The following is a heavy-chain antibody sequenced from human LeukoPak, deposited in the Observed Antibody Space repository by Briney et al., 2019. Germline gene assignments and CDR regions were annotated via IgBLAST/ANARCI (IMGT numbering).Heavy chain of an antibody. CDR1: GGSISSYY. CDR3: ARDRGTWNDDGFDY. J-gene: IGHJ4*02. D-gene: IGHD1-1*01. CDR2: IYISGST. V-gene: IGHV4-4*07. Sequence: SETLSLTCTVSGGSISSYYWSWIRQPAGKGLEWIGRIYISGSTNYNPSLKSRVTMSVDTSKNQFSLKLSSVTAADTAVYYCARDRGTWNDDGFDYWGQGTPVTVSS.